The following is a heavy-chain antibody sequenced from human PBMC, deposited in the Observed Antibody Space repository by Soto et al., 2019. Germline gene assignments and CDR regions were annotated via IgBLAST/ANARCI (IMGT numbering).Heavy chain of an antibody. CDR2: MNPNSGNT. CDR3: AREAVSSLQH. CDR1: GYTFTSYD. V-gene: IGHV1-8*01. Sequence: QVQLVQSGAEVKKPGASVKVSCKASGYTFTSYDINWVRQATGQGLEWMGWMNPNSGNTAYAQKFQGRVTMTRNTSTSTASMEMSSLRSEDTAVYYCAREAVSSLQHWGQGTLVTVSS. J-gene: IGHJ1*01.